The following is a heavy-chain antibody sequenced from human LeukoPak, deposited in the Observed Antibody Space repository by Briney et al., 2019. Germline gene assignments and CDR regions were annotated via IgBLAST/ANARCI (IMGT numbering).Heavy chain of an antibody. V-gene: IGHV3-66*01. D-gene: IGHD6-19*01. Sequence: HSGGSPRLSCAASGFTVSSKYMSWVRQAPGKGLEWVSVIYSGGNTYYADSVKGRFTISRDNSKNTVNLQMNSLRAEDTAVYYCASGIEVGPIYFDYWGQGTLVTVSS. CDR3: ASGIEVGPIYFDY. J-gene: IGHJ4*02. CDR1: GFTVSSKY. CDR2: IYSGGNT.